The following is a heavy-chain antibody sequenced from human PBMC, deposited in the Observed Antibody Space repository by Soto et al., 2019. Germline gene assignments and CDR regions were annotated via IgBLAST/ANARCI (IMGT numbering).Heavy chain of an antibody. D-gene: IGHD2-2*01. Sequence: EVQLVESGGGLVKPGGSLRLSCAASGFTFSSYSMNWVRQAPGKGLEWVSSISSSRSYIYYADSVKGRFTISRDNAKNSLYLQMNSLRAEDTAVYYCARVVVVPAAGIDYWGQGTLVTVSS. CDR1: GFTFSSYS. CDR2: ISSSRSYI. J-gene: IGHJ4*02. V-gene: IGHV3-21*01. CDR3: ARVVVVPAAGIDY.